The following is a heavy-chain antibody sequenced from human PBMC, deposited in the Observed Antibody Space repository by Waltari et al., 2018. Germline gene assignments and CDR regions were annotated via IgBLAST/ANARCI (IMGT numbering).Heavy chain of an antibody. CDR2: ISWNSGSI. V-gene: IGHV3-9*01. CDR3: AKGLFPNYYYYYMDV. J-gene: IGHJ6*03. Sequence: EVQLVESGGGLVQPGRSLRLSCAASGFTFDDYAMHWVRQAPGKGLEWVSGISWNSGSIGDADSVKGRFTISRDNAKNSLYLQMNSLRAEDTALYYCAKGLFPNYYYYYMDVWGKGTTVTVSS. CDR1: GFTFDDYA.